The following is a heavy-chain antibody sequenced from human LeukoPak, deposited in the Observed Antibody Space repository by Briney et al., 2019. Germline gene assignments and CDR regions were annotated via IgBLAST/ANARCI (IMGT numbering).Heavy chain of an antibody. CDR3: ARASGYDYVWGSYSDY. V-gene: IGHV1-2*02. CDR2: INPNSGGT. J-gene: IGHJ4*02. CDR1: GYTFTGYY. D-gene: IGHD3-16*01. Sequence: ASVKVSCKASGYTFTGYYMHWVRQAPGQGLEWMGWINPNSGGTNYAQKFQGRVTMTRDTSTSTVYMELSSLRSEDTAVYYCARASGYDYVWGSYSDYWGQGTLVTVSS.